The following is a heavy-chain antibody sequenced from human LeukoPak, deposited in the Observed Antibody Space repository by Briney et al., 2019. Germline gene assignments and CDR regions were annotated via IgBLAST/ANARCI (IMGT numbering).Heavy chain of an antibody. D-gene: IGHD2-2*01. J-gene: IGHJ1*01. CDR2: ISSSGSTI. CDR1: GFTFSSYE. CDR3: ARGIVPAAIPEYFQH. Sequence: GGSLRLSCAASGFTFSSYEMNWVRQAPGKGLEWVSYISSSGSTIYYADSVKGRFTISRDNAKNSLYLQMNSLRAEDTAVYYCARGIVPAAIPEYFQHWGQGTLVTVSS. V-gene: IGHV3-48*03.